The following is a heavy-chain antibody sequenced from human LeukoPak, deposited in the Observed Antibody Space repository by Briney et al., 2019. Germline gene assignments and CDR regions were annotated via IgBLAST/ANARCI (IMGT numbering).Heavy chain of an antibody. D-gene: IGHD6-13*01. J-gene: IGHJ5*02. CDR2: IFYDGTT. V-gene: IGHV4-39*07. Sequence: SETLSLTCTVSGGSISSSSYYWGWIRQPPGKGLEWIGNIFYDGTTYKNPSLKSRVTISVDTSKNQFSLKLSSVTAADTAVYYCARLIPAAGKNWFDPWGQGTLVTVSS. CDR3: ARLIPAAGKNWFDP. CDR1: GGSISSSSYY.